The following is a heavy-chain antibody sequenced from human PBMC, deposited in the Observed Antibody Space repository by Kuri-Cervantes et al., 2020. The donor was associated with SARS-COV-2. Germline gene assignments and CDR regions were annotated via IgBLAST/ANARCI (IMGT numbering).Heavy chain of an antibody. CDR3: ARGEGPDIVVVPAAATHFDY. Sequence: SETLSLTCTVSGGSISSSSYYWGWIRQPPGKGLEWIGSIYYSGSTNYNPSLKSRVTISVDTSKNQFSLKLSSVTAADTAVYYCARGEGPDIVVVPAAATHFDYWGQGTLVTVSS. D-gene: IGHD2-2*01. V-gene: IGHV4-39*07. CDR1: GGSISSSSYY. J-gene: IGHJ4*02. CDR2: IYYSGST.